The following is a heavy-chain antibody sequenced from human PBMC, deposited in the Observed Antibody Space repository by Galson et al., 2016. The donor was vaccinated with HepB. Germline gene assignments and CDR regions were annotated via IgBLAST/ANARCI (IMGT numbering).Heavy chain of an antibody. V-gene: IGHV3-23*01. Sequence: SLRLSCAVSGFTFNKYHMNWLRHPQGKGLEWVAFISSGGDATSYSDSVRGRFTVHSDDSKDTLYLQMDNLRAEDSATSYCAKDHGYCRGRTCPFDRLGWGLGTLVTVAS. CDR1: GFTFNKYH. CDR3: AKDHGYCRGRTCPFDRLG. CDR2: ISSGGDAT. J-gene: IGHJ4*02. D-gene: IGHD2-15*01.